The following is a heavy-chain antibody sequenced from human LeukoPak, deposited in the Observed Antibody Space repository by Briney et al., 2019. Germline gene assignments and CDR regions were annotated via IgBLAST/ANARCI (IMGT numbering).Heavy chain of an antibody. V-gene: IGHV1-18*01. J-gene: IGHJ4*02. CDR3: ARDGVSSGYYLTTGDY. D-gene: IGHD3-22*01. CDR2: ISAYNGNT. Sequence: GASVKVSCKASGYTFTSYGISWVRQAPGQGLEWMGWISAYNGNTNYAQKLQGRVTMTTDTSTSTAYMELRSLRSDDTAVYYCARDGVSSGYYLTTGDYWGQGTLVTVSS. CDR1: GYTFTSYG.